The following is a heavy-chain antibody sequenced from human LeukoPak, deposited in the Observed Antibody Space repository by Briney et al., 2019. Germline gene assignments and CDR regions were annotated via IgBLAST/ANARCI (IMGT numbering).Heavy chain of an antibody. V-gene: IGHV1-69*13. J-gene: IGHJ6*02. CDR1: GGTFSSYA. CDR2: IIPIFGTA. D-gene: IGHD6-6*01. Sequence: SVKVSCKASGGTFSSYAISWVRQAPGQGLEWMGGIIPIFGTANYAQKFQGRVTITADESTSTAYMELSSLRSENTAVYYCARARKIAARIPGAREYGMDVWGQGTTVTVSS. CDR3: ARARKIAARIPGAREYGMDV.